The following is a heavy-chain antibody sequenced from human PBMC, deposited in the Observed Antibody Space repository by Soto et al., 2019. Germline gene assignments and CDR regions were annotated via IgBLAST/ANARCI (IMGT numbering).Heavy chain of an antibody. CDR1: GGSISSYY. CDR3: SRDDSGSYGMDV. CDR2: IYYSGST. J-gene: IGHJ6*02. V-gene: IGHV4-59*01. Sequence: SETLSLTCTVSGGSISSYYWSWIRQPPGKGLEWIGYIYYSGSTNYNPSLKSRVTISVDTSKNQFSLKLSSVTTADTAVYYCSRDDSGSYGMDVWGQATTVTVSS. D-gene: IGHD1-26*01.